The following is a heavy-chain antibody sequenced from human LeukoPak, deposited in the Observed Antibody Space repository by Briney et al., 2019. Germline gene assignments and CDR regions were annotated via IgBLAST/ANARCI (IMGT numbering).Heavy chain of an antibody. CDR1: GFTFSSYA. D-gene: IGHD6-19*01. CDR3: AKGDSGWYGYYYGMDV. V-gene: IGHV3-23*01. Sequence: GGSLRLSCAASGFTFSSYAMSWVRQAPGKGLEWVSAISGSGGSTYYADSVKGRFTISRDNSKNTLYLQMNSLRAEDTAVYYCAKGDSGWYGYYYGMDVWGQGTTVTVSS. CDR2: ISGSGGST. J-gene: IGHJ6*02.